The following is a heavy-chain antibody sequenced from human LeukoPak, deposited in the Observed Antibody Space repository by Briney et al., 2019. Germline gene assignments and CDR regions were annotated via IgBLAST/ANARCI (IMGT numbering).Heavy chain of an antibody. CDR1: GFTFSSYS. CDR2: ISSSSSTI. Sequence: GGSLRLSCAASGFTFSSYSMNWVRQAPGKGLEWVSYISSSSSTIYYADSVKGRFTISRDNAKNSLYLQMNSLRDGDTAMYYCARDRAVSDYWGQGTLVTVSS. D-gene: IGHD3-10*01. V-gene: IGHV3-48*02. CDR3: ARDRAVSDY. J-gene: IGHJ4*02.